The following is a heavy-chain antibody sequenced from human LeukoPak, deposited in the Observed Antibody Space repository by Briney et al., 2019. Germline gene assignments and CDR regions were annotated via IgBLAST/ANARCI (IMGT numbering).Heavy chain of an antibody. CDR2: IIPIFGTA. D-gene: IGHD2-2*01. V-gene: IGHV1-69*05. CDR3: ARAMGYAAAGYFDY. J-gene: IGHJ4*02. Sequence: ASVKVSCKASGGTFSSYAISWVRQAPGQGLEWMGRIIPIFGTANYAQKFQGRVTITTDESTSTAYMGLSSLRSEDTAVYYCARAMGYAAAGYFDYWGQGTLVTVSS. CDR1: GGTFSSYA.